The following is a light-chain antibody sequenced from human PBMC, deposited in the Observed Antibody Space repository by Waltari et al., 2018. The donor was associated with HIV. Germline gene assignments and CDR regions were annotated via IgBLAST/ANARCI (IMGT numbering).Light chain of an antibody. CDR2: AAS. J-gene: IGKJ3*01. CDR3: LQDDSFPLT. CDR1: QNIRRD. Sequence: AIQMTQSPPSLSASVGDRVTITCRASQNIRRDLGWYQQKPGKAPKLLIYAASTLQTGVSSWFRGGGSGTEFTLTINGLQSEDSATYYCLQDDSFPLTFGPGTKVDLK. V-gene: IGKV1-6*01.